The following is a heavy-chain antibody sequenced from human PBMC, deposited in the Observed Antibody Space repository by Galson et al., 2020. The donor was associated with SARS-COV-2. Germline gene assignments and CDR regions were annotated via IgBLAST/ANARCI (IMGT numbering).Heavy chain of an antibody. CDR3: ARALLGWRDAVDY. CDR2: ISYSGSN. Sequence: SETLSLTCTVSGGSISSGGYYWNWIRQPPGKGLEWIGFISYSGSNNYNPSLKSRVTISVDTSKNQFSLKLSSVTAADTAVYYCARALLGWRDAVDYWGQGTLVTVSS. V-gene: IGHV4-61*08. CDR1: GGSISSGGYY. D-gene: IGHD6-19*01. J-gene: IGHJ4*02.